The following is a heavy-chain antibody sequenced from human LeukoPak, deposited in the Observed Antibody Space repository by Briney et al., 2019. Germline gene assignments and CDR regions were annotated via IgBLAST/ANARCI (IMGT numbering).Heavy chain of an antibody. CDR2: IGTAGDT. V-gene: IGHV3-13*01. D-gene: IGHD3-10*01. Sequence: GGSLRLSCAASGFTFSSYDMHWVRQATGKGLEWVSAIGTAGDTYYPGSVKGRFTISRENAKNSLYLQMNSLRAGDTAVYYCARGLSGSGGFDYWGQGTLVTVSS. J-gene: IGHJ4*02. CDR3: ARGLSGSGGFDY. CDR1: GFTFSSYD.